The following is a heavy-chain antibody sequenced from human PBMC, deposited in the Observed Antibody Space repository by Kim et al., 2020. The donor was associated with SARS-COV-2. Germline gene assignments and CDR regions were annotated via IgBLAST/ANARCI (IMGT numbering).Heavy chain of an antibody. Sequence: GGSLRLSCAASGFTFTTHVMNWVRQAPGKGLEWVSSISASSSYIYYTDSLKGRFTISRDNAKNTLYLQMNSLRAEDTAVYYCARDLERRFDYWGQGTLVTVSS. V-gene: IGHV3-21*01. D-gene: IGHD1-1*01. CDR1: GFTFTTHV. CDR2: ISASSSYI. CDR3: ARDLERRFDY. J-gene: IGHJ4*02.